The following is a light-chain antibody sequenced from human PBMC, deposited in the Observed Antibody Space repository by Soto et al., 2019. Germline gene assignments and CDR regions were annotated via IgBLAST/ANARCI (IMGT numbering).Light chain of an antibody. Sequence: DIQITQSPSSLSASVGDRVTITCRASQRISSWLAWYQQKPGKAPKFLIYDASNLESGVPSRFSGSGSGTEFTLTISSLQPDDFATYYCQQYSSYWTFGQGTKVHIK. V-gene: IGKV1-5*01. CDR3: QQYSSYWT. J-gene: IGKJ1*01. CDR2: DAS. CDR1: QRISSW.